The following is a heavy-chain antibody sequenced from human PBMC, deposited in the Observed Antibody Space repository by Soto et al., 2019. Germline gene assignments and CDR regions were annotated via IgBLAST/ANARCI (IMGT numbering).Heavy chain of an antibody. CDR2: IIPIFGTA. D-gene: IGHD3-22*01. V-gene: IGHV1-69*13. CDR1: GGTFSSYA. Sequence: GASVKASCKASGGTFSSYAISWVRQAPEQGLEWMGGIIPIFGTANYAQKFQGRVTITADESTSTAYMELSSLRSEDTAVYYCARDSTYYYDSSGYLYPPFAFDIWGQGTMVTVSS. CDR3: ARDSTYYYDSSGYLYPPFAFDI. J-gene: IGHJ3*02.